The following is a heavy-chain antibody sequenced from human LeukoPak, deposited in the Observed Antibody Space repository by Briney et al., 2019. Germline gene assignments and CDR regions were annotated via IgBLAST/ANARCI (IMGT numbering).Heavy chain of an antibody. J-gene: IGHJ5*02. V-gene: IGHV4-39*07. CDR1: GGSISSGSYC. D-gene: IGHD2-2*01. CDR3: ARVPRNCSSTSCYESTKPNWFDP. CDR2: IYNSGST. Sequence: PSETLSLTCTVSGGSISSGSYCWGWLRQPPGKGLEWIGSIYNSGSTYYNPSLKSRVTISVDTSKNQFSLKLSSVTAADTAVYYCARVPRNCSSTSCYESTKPNWFDPWGQGTLVTVSS.